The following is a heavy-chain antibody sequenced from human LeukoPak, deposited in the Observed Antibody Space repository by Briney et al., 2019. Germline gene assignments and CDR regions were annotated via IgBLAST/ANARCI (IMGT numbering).Heavy chain of an antibody. V-gene: IGHV1-46*03. CDR2: INPSGGST. J-gene: IGHJ5*02. CDR3: ARGGAARLIWFDP. Sequence: ASVKVSCKASGYTFTSYGISWVRQAPGQGLEWMGIINPSGGSTSYAQKFQGRVTMTRDTSTSTVYMELSSLRSEDTAVYYCARGGAARLIWFDPWGQGTLVTVSS. CDR1: GYTFTSYG. D-gene: IGHD6-6*01.